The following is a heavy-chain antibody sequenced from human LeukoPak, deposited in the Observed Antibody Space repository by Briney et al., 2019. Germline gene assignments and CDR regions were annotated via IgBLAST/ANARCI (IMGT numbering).Heavy chain of an antibody. D-gene: IGHD2/OR15-2a*01. J-gene: IGHJ5*02. Sequence: GGSLRLSCAASGVPFSSYWMHYVRHAPGKGPVWVSRVDVHGQGTAYADSVKGRFTISRDNAKNTLSLQMNSLSAEDTAVYYCARSNYDSTTFYYHLDLWGQGNLVTVSS. CDR1: GVPFSSYW. V-gene: IGHV3-74*01. CDR2: VDVHGQGT. CDR3: ARSNYDSTTFYYHLDL.